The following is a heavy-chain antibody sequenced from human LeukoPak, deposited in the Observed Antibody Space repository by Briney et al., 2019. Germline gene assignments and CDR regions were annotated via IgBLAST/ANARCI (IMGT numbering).Heavy chain of an antibody. J-gene: IGHJ4*02. CDR3: ASLRYYDSSGFGY. Sequence: ASVKVSCKASGYTFTCYYMHWVRQAPGQGLEWMGWINPNSGGTNYAQKFQGRVTMTRDTSISTAYMELSRLRSDDTAVYYCASLRYYDSSGFGYWGKGTLVTVSS. V-gene: IGHV1-2*02. D-gene: IGHD3-22*01. CDR2: INPNSGGT. CDR1: GYTFTCYY.